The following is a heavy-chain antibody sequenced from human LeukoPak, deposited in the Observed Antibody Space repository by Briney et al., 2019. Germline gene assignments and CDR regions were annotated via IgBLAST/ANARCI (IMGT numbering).Heavy chain of an antibody. Sequence: PSETLSLTCTVSAYSISSGYYWGWIRQPPGKGLEWIGNIYPSGTSYNSPSLKSRVTMSIDTSKNQFSLRLSSVTAADAAVYYCASVSTYESFDLWSQGTLVTVSS. V-gene: IGHV4-38-2*02. D-gene: IGHD4-11*01. CDR1: AYSISSGYY. CDR2: IYPSGTS. CDR3: ASVSTYESFDL. J-gene: IGHJ4*02.